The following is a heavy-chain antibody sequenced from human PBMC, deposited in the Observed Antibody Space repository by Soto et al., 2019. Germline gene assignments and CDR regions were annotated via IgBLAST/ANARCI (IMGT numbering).Heavy chain of an antibody. CDR1: GFTFSNYA. J-gene: IGHJ4*02. CDR3: VRHPGYCSGDSCPIYFDL. D-gene: IGHD2-15*01. CDR2: ISGSAGST. V-gene: IGHV3-23*01. Sequence: EVQLLESGGGLVQPGGSLRLSCTASGFTFSNYAMSWVRQAPGKGLEWVSAISGSAGSTSYADSVKGRFTISRDSSNNTLSLQMNSLRAEDTAIYYCVRHPGYCSGDSCPIYFDLWGQGTLVTVSS.